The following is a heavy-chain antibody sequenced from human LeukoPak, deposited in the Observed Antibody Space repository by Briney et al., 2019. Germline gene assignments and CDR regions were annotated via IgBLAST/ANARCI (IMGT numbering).Heavy chain of an antibody. Sequence: PGGSLRLSCAVSGFPFSNSWMYWVRQAPGKGLEGVANINKDGGGISYVDSVKGRFIISRDDARNSLYLQMNSLRVEDTAVYFCAGGNSMDVWGKGTAVTVSP. D-gene: IGHD1/OR15-1a*01. V-gene: IGHV3-7*03. CDR1: GFPFSNSW. J-gene: IGHJ6*04. CDR2: INKDGGGI. CDR3: AGGNSMDV.